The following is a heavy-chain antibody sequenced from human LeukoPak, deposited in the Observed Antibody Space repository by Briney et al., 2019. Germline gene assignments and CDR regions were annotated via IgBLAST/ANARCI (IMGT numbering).Heavy chain of an antibody. Sequence: ASETLSLTCTVSGGSISSSSYYWGWIRQPPGKGLEWIGSIYYSGSTYYNPSLKSRVTISVDTSKNQFSLKLSSVTAADTAVYYCATLKIAAADPLFDYWGQGTLVTVSS. J-gene: IGHJ4*02. V-gene: IGHV4-39*07. D-gene: IGHD6-13*01. CDR3: ATLKIAAADPLFDY. CDR1: GGSISSSSYY. CDR2: IYYSGST.